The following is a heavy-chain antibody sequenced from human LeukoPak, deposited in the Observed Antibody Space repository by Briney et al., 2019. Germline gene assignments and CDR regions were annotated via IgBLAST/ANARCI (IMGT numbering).Heavy chain of an antibody. J-gene: IGHJ6*03. CDR1: GFTFSSYA. CDR2: ISSNGGST. CDR3: AKGGGSYSYYYYYMDV. D-gene: IGHD1-26*01. V-gene: IGHV3-64*01. Sequence: GGSLRLSCAASGFTFSSYAMHWVRQAPGKGLEYVSAISSNGGSTYYANSVKGRFTISRDNSKNTLYLQMNSLRAEDTAVYYCAKGGGSYSYYYYYMDVWGKGTTVTISS.